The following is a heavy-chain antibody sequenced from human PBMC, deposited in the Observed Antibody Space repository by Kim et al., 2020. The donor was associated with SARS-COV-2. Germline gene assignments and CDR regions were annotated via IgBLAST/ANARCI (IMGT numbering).Heavy chain of an antibody. V-gene: IGHV3-11*04. CDR3: AREEKQLDYYYYYYGMDV. D-gene: IGHD6-13*01. Sequence: GPFTISRDNAKNSLYLQMNSLGAEDTAVYYCAREEKQLDYYYYYYGMDVWGQGTTVTVSS. J-gene: IGHJ6*02.